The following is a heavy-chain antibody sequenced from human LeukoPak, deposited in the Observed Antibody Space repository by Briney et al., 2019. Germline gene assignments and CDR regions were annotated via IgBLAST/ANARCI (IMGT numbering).Heavy chain of an antibody. D-gene: IGHD1-26*01. V-gene: IGHV4-4*07. CDR1: GGSISSYY. CDR3: ARSPESRIVGATHYYYYYGMDV. Sequence: SETLSLTCTVSGGSISSYYWSWIRQPAGKGLEWIGRIYTSGSTNYNSSLKSRVTMSVDTSKNQFSLKLSSVTAADTAMYYCARSPESRIVGATHYYYYYGMDVWGQGTTVTVSS. CDR2: IYTSGST. J-gene: IGHJ6*02.